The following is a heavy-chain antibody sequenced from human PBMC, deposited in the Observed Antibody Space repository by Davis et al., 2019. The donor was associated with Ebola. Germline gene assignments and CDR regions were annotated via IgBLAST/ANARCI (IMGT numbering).Heavy chain of an antibody. CDR3: AREVAGYGAIDY. CDR1: GYTFTSYG. J-gene: IGHJ4*02. V-gene: IGHV1-18*01. CDR2: ISAYNGNT. Sequence: AASVKVSCKASGYTFTSYGISWVRQAPGQGLEWMGWISAYNGNTNYAQKLQGRVTMTTDTSTSTAYMELSGLRFDDTAVYYCAREVAGYGAIDYWGRGTLVTVSS. D-gene: IGHD5-12*01.